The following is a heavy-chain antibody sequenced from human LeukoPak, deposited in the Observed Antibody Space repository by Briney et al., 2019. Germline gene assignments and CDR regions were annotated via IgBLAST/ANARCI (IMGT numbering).Heavy chain of an antibody. V-gene: IGHV4-61*02. Sequence: SETLSLTCTVSGGSISSGSYYWSWIRQPAGKGLEWIGRIYTSGSTNYNPSLKSRVTISVDTSKNQFSLKLSSVTAADTAVYYCARASGSYYSTFDYWGQGTLVTVSS. CDR1: GGSISSGSYY. D-gene: IGHD1-26*01. CDR3: ARASGSYYSTFDY. J-gene: IGHJ4*02. CDR2: IYTSGST.